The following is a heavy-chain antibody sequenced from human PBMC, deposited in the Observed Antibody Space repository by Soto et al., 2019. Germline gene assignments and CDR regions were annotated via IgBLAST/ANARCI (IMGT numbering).Heavy chain of an antibody. V-gene: IGHV5-51*01. D-gene: IGHD3-22*01. Sequence: PGESLKISRKGSGYIFSNYWIVWVRQMPGKGLEWMGMIYPGDSDTRYSLSFQGQVTISADKSINIAHLQWSSLKASDTAIYYCARRGRGADYYDSTGFYYDFDVWGQGTPVTVSS. CDR3: ARRGRGADYYDSTGFYYDFDV. CDR2: IYPGDSDT. J-gene: IGHJ5*02. CDR1: GYIFSNYW.